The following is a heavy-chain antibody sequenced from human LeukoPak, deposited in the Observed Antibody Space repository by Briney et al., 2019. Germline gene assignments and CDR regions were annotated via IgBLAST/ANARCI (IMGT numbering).Heavy chain of an antibody. CDR3: ARDLHYYVAMDV. CDR1: GFTFSNFA. J-gene: IGHJ6*02. V-gene: IGHV3-23*01. Sequence: PGGSLRLSCAASGFTFSNFAMSWVRQAPGKGLEWVSAISHSAGSTYYADSVKGRFAISRDNSKSMLFLQLNSLRAEDTALYYCARDLHYYVAMDVWGQGTTVTVSS. CDR2: ISHSAGST. D-gene: IGHD3-10*02.